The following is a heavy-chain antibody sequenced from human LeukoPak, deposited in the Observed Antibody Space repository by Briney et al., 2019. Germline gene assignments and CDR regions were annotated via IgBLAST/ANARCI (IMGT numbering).Heavy chain of an antibody. Sequence: SETLSLTCTVSGYSITRGYFWGWIRQSPGKGLEWIASMFHSGSTYYNPSLKSRVTMSVDTSKNQFSLKLSSVTAADTAVYYCARRSSSWYSQYFQHWGQGTLVTVSS. J-gene: IGHJ1*01. V-gene: IGHV4-38-2*02. CDR1: GYSITRGYF. CDR2: MFHSGST. CDR3: ARRSSSWYSQYFQH. D-gene: IGHD6-13*01.